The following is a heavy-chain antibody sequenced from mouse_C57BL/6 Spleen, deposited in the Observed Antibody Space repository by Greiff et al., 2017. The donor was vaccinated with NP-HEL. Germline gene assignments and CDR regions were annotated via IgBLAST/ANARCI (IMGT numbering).Heavy chain of an antibody. V-gene: IGHV3-6*01. CDR2: ISYDGSN. CDR1: GYSITSGYY. CDR3: AKGLGYYYAMDY. D-gene: IGHD3-3*01. J-gene: IGHJ4*01. Sequence: EVQLQESGPGLVKPSQSLSLTCSVTGYSITSGYYWNWIRQFPGNKLEWMGYISYDGSNNYNPSLKNRISITRDTSKNQFFLKLNSVTTEDTATYYCAKGLGYYYAMDYWGQGTSVTVSS.